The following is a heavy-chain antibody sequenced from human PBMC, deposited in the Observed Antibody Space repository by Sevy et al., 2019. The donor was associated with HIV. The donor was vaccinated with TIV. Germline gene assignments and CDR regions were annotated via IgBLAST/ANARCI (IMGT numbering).Heavy chain of an antibody. V-gene: IGHV3-7*01. CDR2: IKADGSDK. CDR3: AHETFGRFES. CDR1: GFTFSANW. Sequence: GSLRLSCAASGFTFSANWMNWVRQAPGKGGEWVANIKADGSDKHYVHSVEGRFTISKDNAKNLLFLQMNSLRVEDTAVYYWAHETFGRFESWGQGTLVTVSS. J-gene: IGHJ4*02. D-gene: IGHD3-16*01.